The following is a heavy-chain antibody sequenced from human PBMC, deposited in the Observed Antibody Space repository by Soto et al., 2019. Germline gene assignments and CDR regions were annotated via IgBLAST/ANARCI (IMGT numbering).Heavy chain of an antibody. CDR1: GYTLTELS. J-gene: IGHJ4*02. CDR2: FDPEDGET. CDR3: ATVSYDILTGYSHFDY. V-gene: IGHV1-24*01. Sequence: ASVKVSCKVSGYTLTELSMHWVRQAPGKGLEWMGGFDPEDGETIYAQKFQGRVTMTEDTSTDAAYMELSSLRSEDTAVYYCATVSYDILTGYSHFDYWGQGTLVTVSS. D-gene: IGHD3-9*01.